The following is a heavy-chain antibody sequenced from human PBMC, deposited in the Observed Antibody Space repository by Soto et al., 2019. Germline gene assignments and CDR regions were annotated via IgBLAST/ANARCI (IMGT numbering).Heavy chain of an antibody. D-gene: IGHD2-15*01. V-gene: IGHV4-34*01. Sequence: SETLSLTCAVYGGSFSGYYWSWIRQPPGEGLEWIGEINHSGSTNYNPSLKSRVTISVDTSKNQFSLKLSSVTAADTAVYYCARDPARGVVVVVAATGSLDAFDIWGQGTMVTVSS. CDR2: INHSGST. J-gene: IGHJ3*02. CDR3: ARDPARGVVVVVAATGSLDAFDI. CDR1: GGSFSGYY.